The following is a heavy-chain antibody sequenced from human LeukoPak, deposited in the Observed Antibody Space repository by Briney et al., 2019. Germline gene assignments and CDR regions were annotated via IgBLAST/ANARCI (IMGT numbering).Heavy chain of an antibody. CDR1: GFTFSSYA. V-gene: IGHV3-30*04. J-gene: IGHJ6*03. Sequence: GGSLRLSCAASGFTFSSYAMHWVRQAPGKGLEWVAVISYDGSNKYYADSVKGRFTISRDNSKNSLYLQMNSLRAEDTAVYYCARVRDYYGSGSRPYYYYMDVWGKGTTVTISS. D-gene: IGHD3-10*01. CDR3: ARVRDYYGSGSRPYYYYMDV. CDR2: ISYDGSNK.